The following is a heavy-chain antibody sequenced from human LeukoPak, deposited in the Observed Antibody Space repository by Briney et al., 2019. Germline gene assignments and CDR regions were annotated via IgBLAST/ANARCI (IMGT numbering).Heavy chain of an antibody. CDR1: GFTFSSYA. Sequence: GGSLRLSCAASGFTFSSYAMSWVRQGPGKGLECVSTISSSGGNTYYADSEKGRFTIPRDNSKNTLYLQINSLSAEDTAVYYCAKTLYGGNSWNVFGYWGQGTLVTVSS. D-gene: IGHD4-23*01. J-gene: IGHJ4*02. V-gene: IGHV3-23*01. CDR3: AKTLYGGNSWNVFGY. CDR2: ISSSGGNT.